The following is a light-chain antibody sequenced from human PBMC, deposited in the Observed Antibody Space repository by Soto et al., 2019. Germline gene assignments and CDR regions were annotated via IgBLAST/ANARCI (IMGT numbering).Light chain of an antibody. Sequence: IQLTQSPSSLSASIGDRVTITCRASQGITSYLAWYQHKPGKAPALLIYAASTLQSGVPSRVSGSGSGTDFPLPRSSLQPEDFATYYCQQLNTYPPPFGGGTKVELK. J-gene: IGKJ4*01. CDR1: QGITSY. CDR2: AAS. V-gene: IGKV1-9*01. CDR3: QQLNTYPPP.